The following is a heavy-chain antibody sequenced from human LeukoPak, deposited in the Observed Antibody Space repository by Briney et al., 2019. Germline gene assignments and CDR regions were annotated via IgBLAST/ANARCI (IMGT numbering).Heavy chain of an antibody. Sequence: SETLSLTCTVSGGSISSYYWSWIRQPPGKGLEWIGYIYYSGSTNYNPSLKSRVTISVDTSKNQFSLKLSSVTAADMAVYYCARHLYKAHHFDFWGQGTLVTVSS. D-gene: IGHD1-14*01. CDR1: GGSISSYY. V-gene: IGHV4-59*08. CDR2: IYYSGST. CDR3: ARHLYKAHHFDF. J-gene: IGHJ4*02.